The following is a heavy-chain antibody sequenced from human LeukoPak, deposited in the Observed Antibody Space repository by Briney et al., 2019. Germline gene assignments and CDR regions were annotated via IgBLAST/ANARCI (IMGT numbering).Heavy chain of an antibody. CDR1: GGTFSSYA. J-gene: IGHJ5*02. CDR2: IIPIFGTA. D-gene: IGHD4-17*01. CDR3: ARPYGDTNWFDP. Sequence: SVKVSCKASGGTFSSYAISWVRQAPGQGLEWMGGIIPIFGTANYAQKFQGRVTITADESTSTAYMELSSLRSEDTAVYYCARPYGDTNWFDPWGQGTLVTVSS. V-gene: IGHV1-69*13.